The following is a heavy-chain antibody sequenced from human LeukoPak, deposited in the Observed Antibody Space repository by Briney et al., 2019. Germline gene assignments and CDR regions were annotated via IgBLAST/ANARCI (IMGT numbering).Heavy chain of an antibody. CDR2: ISSSSSTI. Sequence: PGGSLRLSCAASGFTFSSYSMNWVRQAPGKGLEWVSYISSSSSTIYYADSVKGRFTISRDNAKNSLYLQMNSLGDEDTAVYYCARENFRGSYGFDYWGQGILVTVSS. D-gene: IGHD3-16*01. J-gene: IGHJ4*02. CDR3: ARENFRGSYGFDY. CDR1: GFTFSSYS. V-gene: IGHV3-48*02.